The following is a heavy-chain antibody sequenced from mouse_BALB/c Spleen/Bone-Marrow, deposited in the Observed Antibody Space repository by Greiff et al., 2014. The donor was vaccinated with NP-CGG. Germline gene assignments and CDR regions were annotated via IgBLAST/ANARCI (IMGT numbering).Heavy chain of an antibody. CDR3: ARGDWDGDYAMDY. CDR2: IYPGNVNT. V-gene: IGHV1S56*01. J-gene: IGHJ4*01. CDR1: GFSLTGYY. Sequence: QVQLQQSGPDLVKPSHSLSISCTASGFSLTGYYVHWVRQRPGKGLEWLGLIYPGNVNTKYNDKYNGKATLTADKSSSTAYMQLSSLTSEDSAVYFCARGDWDGDYAMDYWGQGTSVTVSS. D-gene: IGHD4-1*01.